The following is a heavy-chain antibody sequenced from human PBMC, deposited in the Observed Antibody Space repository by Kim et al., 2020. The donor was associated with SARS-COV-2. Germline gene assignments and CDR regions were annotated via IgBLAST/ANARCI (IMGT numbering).Heavy chain of an antibody. J-gene: IGHJ4*02. Sequence: YSPSFQGQVTISADKSISTAYLQWSSLKASDTAMYYCARPGSGSYGPFDYWGQGTLVTVSS. D-gene: IGHD1-26*01. V-gene: IGHV5-51*01. CDR3: ARPGSGSYGPFDY.